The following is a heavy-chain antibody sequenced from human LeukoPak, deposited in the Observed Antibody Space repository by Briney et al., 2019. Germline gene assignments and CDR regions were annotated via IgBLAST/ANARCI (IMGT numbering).Heavy chain of an antibody. Sequence: PGGSLRLSCSASGFTFSTYWMSWVRQAPGKGLEWVANMKRDGSEIYYVDSVKGRFTISRDNAKNSLYLQMNSLRAEDTAVYYCARDRDYIQYFDYWGQGTLVTVSS. CDR2: MKRDGSEI. V-gene: IGHV3-7*01. D-gene: IGHD4-11*01. CDR3: ARDRDYIQYFDY. J-gene: IGHJ4*02. CDR1: GFTFSTYW.